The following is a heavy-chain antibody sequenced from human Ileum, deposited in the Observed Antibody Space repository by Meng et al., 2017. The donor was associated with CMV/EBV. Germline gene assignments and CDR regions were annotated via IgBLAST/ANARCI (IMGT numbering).Heavy chain of an antibody. CDR3: ARSGYNYATGFDE. CDR2: VSSSAITI. J-gene: IGHJ4*02. D-gene: IGHD5-18*01. Sequence: SCAASGFTFGTYGLNWVRQAPGKGLEWISYVSSSAITIYYADSVKGRFTISRDNGNNTLSLEMNSLRPDDTAIYYCARSGYNYATGFDEWGQGTLVTVSS. CDR1: GFTFGTYG. V-gene: IGHV3-48*03.